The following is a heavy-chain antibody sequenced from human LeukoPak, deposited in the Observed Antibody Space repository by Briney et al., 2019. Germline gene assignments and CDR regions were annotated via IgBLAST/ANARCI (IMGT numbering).Heavy chain of an antibody. D-gene: IGHD3-22*01. CDR3: ARDPAYYYDSSGYYSQFDY. CDR1: GFTFSSYW. V-gene: IGHV3-7*03. J-gene: IGHJ4*02. Sequence: GGSLRLSCAASGFTFSSYWMSWVRQAPGKGLEWVANIKKDGSEKYYVDSVKGRFTISRDNAKTSLYLQMNSLRVEDTAVYYCARDPAYYYDSSGYYSQFDYWGQGTLVTVSS. CDR2: IKKDGSEK.